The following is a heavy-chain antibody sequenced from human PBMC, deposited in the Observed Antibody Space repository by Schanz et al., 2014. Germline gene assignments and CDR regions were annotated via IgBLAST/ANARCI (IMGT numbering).Heavy chain of an antibody. D-gene: IGHD3-10*01. CDR2: ISYDGSSK. CDR3: ARGIITMVRGGDVGAFDI. Sequence: QVQLAESGGGVVQPGRSLRLSCAASGFAFNNYGMHWVRQAPGKGLEWVALISYDGSSKNHADSVQGRFTISRDNSKNALYLQMDSLRAEDTAVYYCARGIITMVRGGDVGAFDIWGQGTMVTVSS. V-gene: IGHV3-33*01. J-gene: IGHJ3*02. CDR1: GFAFNNYG.